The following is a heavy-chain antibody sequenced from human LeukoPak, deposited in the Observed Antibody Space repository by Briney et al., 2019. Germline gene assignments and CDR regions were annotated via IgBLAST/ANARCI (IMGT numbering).Heavy chain of an antibody. J-gene: IGHJ4*02. D-gene: IGHD5-18*01. V-gene: IGHV3-21*01. CDR2: ISSSTGYI. Sequence: GGSLRLSCAASGFTFSSSSMNWVRQAPGKGPEWVSSISSSTGYIYYADSVKGRFTISRDNAKNSLYLQMNSLRAEDTAVYYCARGNTAMVRSYFDYWGLGTLVTVSS. CDR1: GFTFSSSS. CDR3: ARGNTAMVRSYFDY.